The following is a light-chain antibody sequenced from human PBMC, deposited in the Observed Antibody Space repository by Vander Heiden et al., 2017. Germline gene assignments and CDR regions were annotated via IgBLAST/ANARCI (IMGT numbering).Light chain of an antibody. J-gene: IGKJ4*01. Sequence: VMTQSPLSLPAIAGEPATIPCRSRQSLLHSNGYNYVDWYLQQLEQSPQLLNYLGTNRAAGVPDRCSGSGSGTDFILKISRVAAEDVGVYYRLQAIQSLTFGGGTKVEIK. V-gene: IGKV2-28*01. CDR2: LGT. CDR1: QSLLHSNGYNY. CDR3: LQAIQSLT.